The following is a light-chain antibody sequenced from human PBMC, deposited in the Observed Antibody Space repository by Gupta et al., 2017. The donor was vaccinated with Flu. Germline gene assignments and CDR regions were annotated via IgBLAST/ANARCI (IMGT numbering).Light chain of an antibody. Sequence: EIVLTQSPATLSLSPGDRATLSCRASQSVSNSLAWYQQKPGQAPRFLIYDASNRATGIPARFSGSGSGTDFTLTISSLEPEDFAVYYCQQRSNLNTFGQGTRLEIK. V-gene: IGKV3-11*01. CDR2: DAS. CDR3: QQRSNLNT. J-gene: IGKJ5*01. CDR1: QSVSNS.